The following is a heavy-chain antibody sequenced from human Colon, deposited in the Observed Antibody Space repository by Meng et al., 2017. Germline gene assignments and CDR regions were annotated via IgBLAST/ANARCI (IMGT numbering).Heavy chain of an antibody. D-gene: IGHD3-16*01. CDR1: GFTFSGSV. V-gene: IGHV3-73*01. CDR3: TKAEYDEVKRDWYFDH. CDR2: IRSRGKNYAT. Sequence: GGSLRLSCAGSGFTFSGSVIHWVRQASGKGLEWVGRIRSRGKNYATTYAAPVKGRFTISRDDSKIMAYLQMNSLKTEDAAVYYCTKAEYDEVKRDWYFDHWGRGTLVTVSS. J-gene: IGHJ2*01.